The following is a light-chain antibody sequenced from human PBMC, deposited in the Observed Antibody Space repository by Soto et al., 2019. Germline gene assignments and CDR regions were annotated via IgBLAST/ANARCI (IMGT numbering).Light chain of an antibody. Sequence: DIQMTQSPSTLSASVGDRVTITCRASQSISSWLAWYQQKPGKAPKLLIYDASSLESEVPSRFSGSGSGTEFTLTISSLQPDDFATYYCQHKTFGQGTKVDIK. V-gene: IGKV1-5*01. J-gene: IGKJ1*01. CDR1: QSISSW. CDR2: DAS. CDR3: QHKT.